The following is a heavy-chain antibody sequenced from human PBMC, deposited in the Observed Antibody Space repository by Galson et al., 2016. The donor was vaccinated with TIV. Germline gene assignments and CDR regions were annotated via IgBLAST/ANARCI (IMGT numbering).Heavy chain of an antibody. J-gene: IGHJ4*02. CDR1: GYRFSNYW. V-gene: IGHV5-51*03. CDR3: ARERDSGYAYYFDF. Sequence: QSGAEVKEPGESLKISCKGSGYRFSNYWTAWVRQMPGKGLEWMGVIYPVDSDTRYSPSFQGQVTISADKSISTAYLQWNSLKASDSAIYYCARERDSGYAYYFDFWGQGTLVTVSS. CDR2: IYPVDSDT. D-gene: IGHD6-25*01.